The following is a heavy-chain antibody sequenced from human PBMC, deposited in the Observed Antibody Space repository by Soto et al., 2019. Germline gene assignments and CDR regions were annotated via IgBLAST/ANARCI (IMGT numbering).Heavy chain of an antibody. CDR3: ARVIEGWLVLNPFLEY. D-gene: IGHD6-19*01. V-gene: IGHV3-30-3*01. J-gene: IGHJ4*02. Sequence: GGSLRLSCAASGFTFSSYAMHWVRQAPGKGLEWVAVISYDGSNKYYVDSVKGRFTISRDNAKNSPYLQMNSLRAEDTAVYYCARVIEGWLVLNPFLEYWGQGTLVTVSS. CDR2: ISYDGSNK. CDR1: GFTFSSYA.